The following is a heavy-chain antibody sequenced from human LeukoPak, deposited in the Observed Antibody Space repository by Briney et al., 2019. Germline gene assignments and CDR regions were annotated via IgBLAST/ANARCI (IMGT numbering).Heavy chain of an antibody. V-gene: IGHV3-23*01. CDR2: ISGSGGST. CDR3: AKDRSGSYWNFDY. D-gene: IGHD1-26*01. J-gene: IGHJ4*02. Sequence: GGSLRLSCAASGFTFSSYAMSWVRQAPGKGLEWVSAISGSGGSTYYADSVKGRFTISRVNSKNTLHLQMNSLRAEDTAVYYCAKDRSGSYWNFDYGGQGTLVTVSS. CDR1: GFTFSSYA.